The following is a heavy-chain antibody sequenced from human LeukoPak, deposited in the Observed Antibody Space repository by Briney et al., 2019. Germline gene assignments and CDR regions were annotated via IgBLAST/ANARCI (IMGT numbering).Heavy chain of an antibody. J-gene: IGHJ4*02. Sequence: GGSLRLSCAASGFTFSSYGMSWVRQAPGKGLEWVSAISGSGGSTYYADSVKGRFTISRDNSKNTLYLQMNSLRAEDTAVYYCAKIFGDYVYYFDYWGQGTLVTVSS. D-gene: IGHD4-17*01. V-gene: IGHV3-23*01. CDR2: ISGSGGST. CDR3: AKIFGDYVYYFDY. CDR1: GFTFSSYG.